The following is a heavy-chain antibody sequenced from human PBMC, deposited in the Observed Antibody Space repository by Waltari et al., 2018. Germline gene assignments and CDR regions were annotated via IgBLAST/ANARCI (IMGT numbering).Heavy chain of an antibody. CDR3: ARDQWFAFDI. V-gene: IGHV3-7*01. J-gene: IGHJ3*02. Sequence: EVQLVESGGGLVQPGGALRLRCAASGFTLSRDWMSWVRQAPGKGPEWVANIMTDGSEEYYVDSVRGRFTISRDNAKNSLYLQMNSLRPEDTAVYYCARDQWFAFDIWGHGTMVTVSS. D-gene: IGHD3-22*01. CDR1: GFTLSRDW. CDR2: IMTDGSEE.